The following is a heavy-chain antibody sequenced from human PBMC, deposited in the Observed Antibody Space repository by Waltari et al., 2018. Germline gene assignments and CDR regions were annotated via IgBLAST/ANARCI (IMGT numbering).Heavy chain of an antibody. D-gene: IGHD1-26*01. Sequence: QVQLQESGPGLVKPSETLSLTCTVSGGSISSYYWSWIRQPAGKGLEWIGRIYTSGSNNYHPSLKSRVTRSVDTSKNQFSLKLSSVTAADTAVYDCALGGELLQGYYYGMDVWGQGTTVTVSS. CDR2: IYTSGSN. J-gene: IGHJ6*02. V-gene: IGHV4-4*07. CDR3: ALGGELLQGYYYGMDV. CDR1: GGSISSYY.